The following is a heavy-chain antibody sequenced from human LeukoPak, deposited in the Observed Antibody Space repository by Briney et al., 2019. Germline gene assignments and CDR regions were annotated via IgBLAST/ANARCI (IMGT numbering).Heavy chain of an antibody. J-gene: IGHJ6*04. CDR3: ARLRLYGSGSYNSYYYYGMDV. CDR1: GGSISSYY. Sequence: SETLSLTCTVSGGSISSYYWSWIRQPAGEGLEWIGRIYTSGSTNYNPSLKSRVTMSVDTSKNQFSLKLSSVTAADTAVYYCARLRLYGSGSYNSYYYYGMDVWGKGTTVTVSS. V-gene: IGHV4-4*07. D-gene: IGHD3-10*01. CDR2: IYTSGST.